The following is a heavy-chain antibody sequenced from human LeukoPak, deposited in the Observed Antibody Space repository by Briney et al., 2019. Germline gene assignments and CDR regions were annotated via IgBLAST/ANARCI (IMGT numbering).Heavy chain of an antibody. CDR1: GYTFTGYY. V-gene: IGHV1-2*02. D-gene: IGHD3-10*01. Sequence: WASVKVSCKASGYTFTGYYMHWVRQAPGQGLEWMGWINPNSGGTSYAQKFPGRVTMTRDTSISTAYMELSRLRSDDTAVYYCARKWFGELFSQVPDAFDIWGQGTMVTVSS. J-gene: IGHJ3*02. CDR3: ARKWFGELFSQVPDAFDI. CDR2: INPNSGGT.